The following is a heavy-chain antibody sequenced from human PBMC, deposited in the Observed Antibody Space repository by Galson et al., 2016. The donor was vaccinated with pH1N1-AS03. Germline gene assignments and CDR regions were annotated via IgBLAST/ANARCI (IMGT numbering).Heavy chain of an antibody. V-gene: IGHV3-74*01. CDR3: ARAMYTSGWYGMDV. D-gene: IGHD6-19*01. CDR1: GFIFSSDW. Sequence: SLRLSCAASGFIFSSDWMHWVRQVPGKGLVWVSRITSDGSSISYADAVEGRFTTSRDNAKNTQYLQMNSLRAEDTAVYHCARAMYTSGWYGMDVWGQGTTVTVSS. J-gene: IGHJ6*02. CDR2: ITSDGSSI.